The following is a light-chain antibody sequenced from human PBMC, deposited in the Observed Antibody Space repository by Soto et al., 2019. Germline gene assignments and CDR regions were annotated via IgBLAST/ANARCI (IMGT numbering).Light chain of an antibody. Sequence: AIQLTQSPSSLSASVGDRVTITCRASQGVSSSLAWYQQKPGKAHKLLIYVASDLETGVPSRFSGSGSGTDFTLTISILQPEDFANYYCQQFNNYPLSFGQGTRLEIK. V-gene: IGKV1D-13*01. CDR3: QQFNNYPLS. CDR1: QGVSSS. J-gene: IGKJ5*01. CDR2: VAS.